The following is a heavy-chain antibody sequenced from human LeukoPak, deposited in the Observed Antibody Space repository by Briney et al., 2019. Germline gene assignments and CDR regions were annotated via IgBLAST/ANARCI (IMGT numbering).Heavy chain of an antibody. V-gene: IGHV4-34*01. Sequence: SSETLSLTCAVCGGSFRGYYWSWIRQPPGKGLEGIGEIKHSGSTNYQLSLKSRVTMSVDTSQNHSSLKLTSVTAADTAVYYCARDTYYYGSGTYYFNYWGQGTLVTVSS. CDR2: IKHSGST. J-gene: IGHJ4*02. CDR1: GGSFRGYY. CDR3: ARDTYYYGSGTYYFNY. D-gene: IGHD3-10*01.